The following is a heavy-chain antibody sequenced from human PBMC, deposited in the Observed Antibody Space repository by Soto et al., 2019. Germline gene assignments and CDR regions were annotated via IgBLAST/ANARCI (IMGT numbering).Heavy chain of an antibody. V-gene: IGHV1-69*13. Sequence: SVKVSCKASGGTFSSYAISWVRQAPGQGLEWMGGIIPIFGTANYAQKFQGRVTITADESTSTAYMELSSLRSEDTAVYYCARGSGIAAAGTVWFDPWGQGTLVTVSS. CDR2: IIPIFGTA. CDR1: GGTFSSYA. D-gene: IGHD6-13*01. J-gene: IGHJ5*02. CDR3: ARGSGIAAAGTVWFDP.